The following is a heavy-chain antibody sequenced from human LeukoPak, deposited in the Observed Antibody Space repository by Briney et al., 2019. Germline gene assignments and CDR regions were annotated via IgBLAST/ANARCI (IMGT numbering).Heavy chain of an antibody. CDR2: ISSSSSYI. D-gene: IGHD6-19*01. J-gene: IGHJ4*02. CDR1: GFTFSSYS. V-gene: IGHV3-21*01. CDR3: ARVDSSGWYY. Sequence: GGSLRLSCAASGFTFSSYSMNWVRQAPGKGLEWVSSISSSSSYIYYADSVKGRLTISRDNAKNSLYLQMNSLRVEDTAVYYCARVDSSGWYYWGQGILVTVSS.